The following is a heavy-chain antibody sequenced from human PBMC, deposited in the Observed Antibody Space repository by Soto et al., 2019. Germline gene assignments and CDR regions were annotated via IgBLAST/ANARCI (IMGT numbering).Heavy chain of an antibody. Sequence: QVQLVQSGAEVKKPGSSVKVSCKASGGTFSSYAISWVRQAPGQGLEWMGGIIPIFGTANYAQKFQGRVTITADEPTSTAYMERSSLRSEDTAVYYCARSDYSNYGYYGMDVWGQGTTVTVSS. CDR3: ARSDYSNYGYYGMDV. J-gene: IGHJ6*02. D-gene: IGHD4-4*01. CDR1: GGTFSSYA. CDR2: IIPIFGTA. V-gene: IGHV1-69*12.